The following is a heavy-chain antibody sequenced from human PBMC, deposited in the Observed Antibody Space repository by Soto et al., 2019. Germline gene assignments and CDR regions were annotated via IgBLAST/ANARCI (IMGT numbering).Heavy chain of an antibody. CDR2: IYYTGNT. CDR3: ARHSHEDHGDPNWFDP. V-gene: IGHV4-39*01. Sequence: QLLESGPGLVWPSETLSLTCTVSGGSISSNIYYWGWIRQPPGKGLEWIGSIYYTGNTFYNPSLKSRVTLSVDTSENQFSLRLSSVTAADTAVYYCARHSHEDHGDPNWFDPWGQGTLVTVSS. CDR1: GGSISSNIYY. J-gene: IGHJ5*02. D-gene: IGHD4-17*01.